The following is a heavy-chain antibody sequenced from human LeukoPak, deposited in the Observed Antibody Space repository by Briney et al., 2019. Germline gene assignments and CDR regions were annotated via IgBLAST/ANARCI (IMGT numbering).Heavy chain of an antibody. D-gene: IGHD3-10*01. J-gene: IGHJ4*02. CDR3: ASLWIDY. CDR1: GGSISSGGYY. CDR2: IYHSGST. V-gene: IGHV4-30-2*01. Sequence: SETLSLTCTVSGGSISSGGYYWSWIRQPPGKGLEWIGYIYHSGSTYYNPSLKSRVTISVDRSKNQFSLKVSAVTAADTAVYYCASLWIDYWGQGTLVTVSS.